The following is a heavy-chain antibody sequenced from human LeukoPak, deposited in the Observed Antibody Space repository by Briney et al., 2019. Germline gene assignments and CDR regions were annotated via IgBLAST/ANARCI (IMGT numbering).Heavy chain of an antibody. CDR3: ARDPVGVYSYGLDAFDI. CDR2: IYYSGST. J-gene: IGHJ3*02. V-gene: IGHV4-39*07. CDR1: GGSISSSSYY. D-gene: IGHD5-18*01. Sequence: SETLSLTCTVSGGSISSSSYYWGWIRQPPGKGLEWIGSIYYSGSTYYNPSLKSRVTISVDTSKNQFSLKLSSVTVADTAVYYCARDPVGVYSYGLDAFDIWGQGTMVTVSS.